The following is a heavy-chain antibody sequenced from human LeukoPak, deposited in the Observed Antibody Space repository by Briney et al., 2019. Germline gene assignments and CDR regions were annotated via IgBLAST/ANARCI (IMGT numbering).Heavy chain of an antibody. CDR3: ARVHDSSGYYPYYFDY. Sequence: GGSLRLSCAASGFTFSSYAMSWVRQAPGKGLEWVSAISGSGGSAYYADSVKGRFTISRDNAKNSLYLQMNSLRAEDTAVYYCARVHDSSGYYPYYFDYWGQGTLVTVSS. CDR1: GFTFSSYA. CDR2: ISGSGGSA. J-gene: IGHJ4*02. V-gene: IGHV3-23*01. D-gene: IGHD3-22*01.